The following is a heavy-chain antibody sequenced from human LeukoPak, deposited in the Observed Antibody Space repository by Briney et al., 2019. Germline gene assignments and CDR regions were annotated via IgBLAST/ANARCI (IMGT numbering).Heavy chain of an antibody. Sequence: GGSLRLSCAASGFTFSSYAIHWVRQAPGKGLESVAVISYDGSNKYFADSVRGRFTISRDNSKNTVYLQMNSLRAEDTAVYYCAKDKSPSTYSSSWYNYYYAMDVWGQGTTVTVSS. CDR2: ISYDGSNK. CDR3: AKDKSPSTYSSSWYNYYYAMDV. J-gene: IGHJ6*02. V-gene: IGHV3-30*04. D-gene: IGHD6-13*01. CDR1: GFTFSSYA.